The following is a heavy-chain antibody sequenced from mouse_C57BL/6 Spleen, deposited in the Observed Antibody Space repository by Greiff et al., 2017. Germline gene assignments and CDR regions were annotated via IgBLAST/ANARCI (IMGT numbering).Heavy chain of an antibody. Sequence: VQLQQSGPVLVKPGASVKMSCKASGYTFTDYYMNWVKQSHGKSLEWIGVINPYNGGTSYNQKFTGKATLTVDKSSSTAYMELNSLTSEDSAVYYCAREGLARFAYWGQGTLVTVSA. CDR1: GYTFTDYY. CDR3: AREGLARFAY. CDR2: INPYNGGT. D-gene: IGHD3-3*01. J-gene: IGHJ3*01. V-gene: IGHV1-19*01.